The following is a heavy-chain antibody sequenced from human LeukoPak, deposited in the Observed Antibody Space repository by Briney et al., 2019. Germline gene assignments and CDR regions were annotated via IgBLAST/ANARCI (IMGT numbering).Heavy chain of an antibody. D-gene: IGHD3-22*01. CDR2: SGST. V-gene: IGHV4-38-2*02. Sequence: SETLSLTCTVSGYSISSGYYWGWIRQPPGKGLEWIGSGSTYYNPSLKSRVTISVDTSKNQFPLKLSSVTAADTAVYYCARGSPMIVVSWGQGTLVTVSS. J-gene: IGHJ5*02. CDR1: GYSISSGYY. CDR3: ARGSPMIVVS.